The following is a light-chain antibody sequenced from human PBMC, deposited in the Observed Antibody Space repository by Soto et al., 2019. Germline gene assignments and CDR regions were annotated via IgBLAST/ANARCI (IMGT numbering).Light chain of an antibody. CDR3: QQFNSYLIT. Sequence: DIQLTQSPSFLSASVGDRVTITCRASQGISSYLAWYQQKPGIAPKLLIYAASTLESVVPSRFSVSGSGKEFTLTISSLQHEDLATYYCQQFNSYLITFGHGTRLEIK. CDR1: QGISSY. CDR2: AAS. J-gene: IGKJ5*01. V-gene: IGKV1-9*01.